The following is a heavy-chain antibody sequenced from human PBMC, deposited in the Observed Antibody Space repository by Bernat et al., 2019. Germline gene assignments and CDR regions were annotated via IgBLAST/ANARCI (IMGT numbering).Heavy chain of an antibody. CDR3: ARGGGDHYYYGMDV. D-gene: IGHD3-16*01. CDR1: GFTVSNY. J-gene: IGHJ6*02. CDR2: IYSAGST. Sequence: EVHLVETGGGLIQPGGSLRLSCAASGFTVSNYMTWVRQGSGKGLEWVSVIYSAGSTYYADSVKGQFTISGDISKNTLYLQMNSLGAEDTAVYFCARGGGDHYYYGMDVWGQGTTVTVSS. V-gene: IGHV3-53*02.